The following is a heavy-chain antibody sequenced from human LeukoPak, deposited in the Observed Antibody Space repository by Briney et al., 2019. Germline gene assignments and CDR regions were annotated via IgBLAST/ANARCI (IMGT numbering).Heavy chain of an antibody. D-gene: IGHD7-27*01. Sequence: GGSLRLSCAASAFTFSTYWMHWVRHAPGKGLVWVSRIDPHGTITFYADSVKGRFTISRDNAKNTVYLQMNSLRAEDTAVYYCARDFDWGSGLWGQGTLVTVSS. CDR3: ARDFDWGSGL. V-gene: IGHV3-74*01. J-gene: IGHJ4*02. CDR1: AFTFSTYW. CDR2: IDPHGTIT.